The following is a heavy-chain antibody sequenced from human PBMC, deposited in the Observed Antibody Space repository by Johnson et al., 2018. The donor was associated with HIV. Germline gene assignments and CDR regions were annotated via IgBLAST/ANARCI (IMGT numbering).Heavy chain of an antibody. Sequence: QVQLVESGRGLVKPGGSLRLSCAASGFTFSNAWMSWVRQAPGKGLEWVAVIWFDGSNKYYADSVKGRFTISRDNSKNTLYLQMNSLRAEDTAVSYCAKPYYDFWSGSSPPAGWGQGTMVTVSS. D-gene: IGHD3-3*01. V-gene: IGHV3-33*06. J-gene: IGHJ3*01. CDR3: AKPYYDFWSGSSPPAG. CDR2: IWFDGSNK. CDR1: GFTFSNAW.